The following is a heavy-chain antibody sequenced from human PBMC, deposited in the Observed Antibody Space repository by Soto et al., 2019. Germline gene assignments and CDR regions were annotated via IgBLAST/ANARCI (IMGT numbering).Heavy chain of an antibody. CDR2: IYYSGST. D-gene: IGHD3-10*01. J-gene: IGHJ4*02. CDR3: ARARGSYYNFDY. V-gene: IGHV4-59*01. Sequence: SETLSLTCTVSGGYISTYYWSWIRQPPGKGLEWIGYIYYSGSTNYNPSLKSRVTISVDTSKNQFSLKLNSVTAADTALFYRARARGSYYNFDYWGQGTLVTVS. CDR1: GGYISTYY.